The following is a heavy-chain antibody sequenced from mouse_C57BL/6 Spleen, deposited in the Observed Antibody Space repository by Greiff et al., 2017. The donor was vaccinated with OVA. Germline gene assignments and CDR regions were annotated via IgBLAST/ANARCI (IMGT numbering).Heavy chain of an antibody. Sequence: QVQLQQSGPELVKPGASVKISCKASGYAFSSSWMNWVQQRPGKGLEWIGRIYPGDGDSNYNEKLKGKATLTADKSSSTANMPLSSLTSEDSAVYFCSRSLNWDEGYFDYWGQGTTLTVSS. CDR1: GYAFSSSW. CDR2: IYPGDGDS. J-gene: IGHJ2*01. D-gene: IGHD4-1*01. CDR3: SRSLNWDEGYFDY. V-gene: IGHV1-82*01.